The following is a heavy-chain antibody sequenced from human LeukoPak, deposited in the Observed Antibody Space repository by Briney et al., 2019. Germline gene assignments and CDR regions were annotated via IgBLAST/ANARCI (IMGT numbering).Heavy chain of an antibody. CDR3: AKAGANRFDP. J-gene: IGHJ5*02. Sequence: GSLRLSCAASGFTFSGYAMSWVRQAPGKGLQWVSTISRSGDNTYYADSVKGRFTISRDNSKNTLYVQMNSLRAEDTAIYYCAKAGANRFDPWGQGTLVTVSS. V-gene: IGHV3-23*01. CDR1: GFTFSGYA. CDR2: ISRSGDNT. D-gene: IGHD3-10*01.